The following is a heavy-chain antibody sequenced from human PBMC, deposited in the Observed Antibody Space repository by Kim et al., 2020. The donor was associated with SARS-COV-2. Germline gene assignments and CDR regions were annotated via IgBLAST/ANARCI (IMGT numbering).Heavy chain of an antibody. V-gene: IGHV4-59*01. J-gene: IGHJ4*02. Sequence: TPSLKRRVTISVDTSKNQFSLKLSSVTAADTAVYYCARTTYYYDSSGYYEWGQGTLVTVSS. D-gene: IGHD3-22*01. CDR3: ARTTYYYDSSGYYE.